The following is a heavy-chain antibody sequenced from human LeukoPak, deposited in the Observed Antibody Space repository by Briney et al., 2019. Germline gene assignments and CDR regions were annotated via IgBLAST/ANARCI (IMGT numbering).Heavy chain of an antibody. CDR3: ARDSPLWSGYHSTYYFDY. CDR1: GGSISSGDYY. J-gene: IGHJ4*02. CDR2: IYYSGST. D-gene: IGHD3-3*01. V-gene: IGHV4-30-4*01. Sequence: SQTLSLTCTVSGGSISSGDYYWSWIRQPPGKGLEWIGYIYYSGSTYYNPPLKSRVTISVDTSKNQFSLKLSSVTAADTAVYYCARDSPLWSGYHSTYYFDYWGQGTLVTVSS.